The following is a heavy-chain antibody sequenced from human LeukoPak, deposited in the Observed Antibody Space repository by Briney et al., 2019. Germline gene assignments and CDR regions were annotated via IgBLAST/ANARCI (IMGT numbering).Heavy chain of an antibody. V-gene: IGHV1-2*02. J-gene: IGHJ3*02. CDR2: INPNSGGT. CDR1: GYTFTGYY. Sequence: RASVKVSCKASGYTFTGYYMRWVRPAPGQGLEWMGWINPNSGGTNYAQKFQGRVTMTRDTSISTAYMELSRLRSDDTAVYYCARGGGWLLIEWRQREKDAFDIWGQGTMVTVSS. D-gene: IGHD3-22*01. CDR3: ARGGGWLLIEWRQREKDAFDI.